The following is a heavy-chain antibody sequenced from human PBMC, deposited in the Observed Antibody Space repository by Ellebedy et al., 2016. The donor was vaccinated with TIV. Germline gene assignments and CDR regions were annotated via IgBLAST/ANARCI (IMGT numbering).Heavy chain of an antibody. D-gene: IGHD3-9*01. V-gene: IGHV3-15*07. CDR1: GFTFSNAW. CDR3: TTDWTYDLLTGYYGGRN. CDR2: VKSKSDGGTT. J-gene: IGHJ4*02. Sequence: GESLKISCVGSGFTFSNAWMIWVRQAAGKGLEWVGRVKSKSDGGTTDYAAPVKGRFTISRDDSKNTLFLQMNRLKTEDTAVYYCTTDWTYDLLTGYYGGRNWGQGTLVTVSS.